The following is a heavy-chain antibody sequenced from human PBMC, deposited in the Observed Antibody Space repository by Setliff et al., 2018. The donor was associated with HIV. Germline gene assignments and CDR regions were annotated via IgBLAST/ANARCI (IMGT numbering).Heavy chain of an antibody. CDR1: GASINSGSYY. D-gene: IGHD6-6*01. CDR2: IYYSGST. J-gene: IGHJ4*02. V-gene: IGHV4-31*03. CDR3: ARHSGAPYSSSSGLFDF. Sequence: SETLSLTCSVSGASINSGSYYWTWIRQHPGKGLEWIGYIYYSGSTYYNPSLKSRLAMSLDTSSNQFSLKLRSVTAADTAVYYCARHSGAPYSSSSGLFDFWGQGTLVTVSS.